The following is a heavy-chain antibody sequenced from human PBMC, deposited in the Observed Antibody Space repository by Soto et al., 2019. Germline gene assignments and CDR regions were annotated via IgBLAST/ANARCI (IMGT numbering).Heavy chain of an antibody. D-gene: IGHD3-3*01. J-gene: IGHJ5*02. CDR3: ARGQRFSDWFDP. CDR1: SGAISTYY. Sequence: LETLSLTCTVSSGAISTYYWTWIRQPAGKGLEWIGRIYSSGSTKYNPSLQSRVTMSLDTSNNQFSLRLTSVTAADTAVYYCARGQRFSDWFDPWGQGTLVTVSS. V-gene: IGHV4-4*07. CDR2: IYSSGST.